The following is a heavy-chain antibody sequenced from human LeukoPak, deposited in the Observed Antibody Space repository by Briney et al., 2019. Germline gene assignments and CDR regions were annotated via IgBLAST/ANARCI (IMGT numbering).Heavy chain of an antibody. V-gene: IGHV3-30*02. CDR1: GFTFSNYA. CDR3: ARDPRDRLDP. CDR2: IRYDGSNK. D-gene: IGHD2-15*01. Sequence: GGSLRLSCAASGFTFSNYAMHWVRQAPGKGLEWVAFIRYDGSNKYYADSVKGRFTISRDNAKNSLYLQMNSLRGEDTAVYYCARDPRDRLDPWGQGTLVTVSS. J-gene: IGHJ5*02.